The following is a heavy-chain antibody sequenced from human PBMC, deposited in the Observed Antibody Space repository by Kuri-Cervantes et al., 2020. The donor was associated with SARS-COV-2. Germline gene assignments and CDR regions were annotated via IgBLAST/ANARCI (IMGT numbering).Heavy chain of an antibody. CDR3: AEASSGWYIVGWFDP. V-gene: IGHV3-33*06. CDR1: EFMFSSYG. Sequence: GESLKISCGVSEFMFSSYGMHWVRQAPGRGLEWVASIWYDGSNEEYADSVQGRFTIPRDNSKDRLYLEMESLRSEDTAVYYCAEASSGWYIVGWFDPWGQGTLVTVSS. D-gene: IGHD6-19*01. CDR2: IWYDGSNE. J-gene: IGHJ5*02.